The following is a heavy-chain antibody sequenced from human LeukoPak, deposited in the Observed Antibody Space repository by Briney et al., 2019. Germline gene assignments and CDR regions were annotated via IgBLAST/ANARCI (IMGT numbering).Heavy chain of an antibody. Sequence: GGSLRLSCAASGFTFSSYSMNWVRQAPGKGLEWVSSISSSSSYIYYADSVKGRFTISRDNAKNSLYLQMINLRAEDTAMYYCARDISGRYYFDYWGQGTLVTVSS. D-gene: IGHD6-19*01. J-gene: IGHJ4*02. CDR2: ISSSSSYI. CDR1: GFTFSSYS. V-gene: IGHV3-21*01. CDR3: ARDISGRYYFDY.